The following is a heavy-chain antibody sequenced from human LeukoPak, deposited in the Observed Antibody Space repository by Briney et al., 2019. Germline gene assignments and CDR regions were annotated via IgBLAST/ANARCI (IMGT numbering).Heavy chain of an antibody. CDR1: GGTFSSYA. J-gene: IGHJ4*02. D-gene: IGHD3-16*01. Sequence: SVTVSFKASGGTFSSYAISWVRQAPGQGREWMGGIIPIFGTANYAQKFQGRVTITADESTSTAYMELSSLRSEDTAVYYCARNPRTGYYDYVWGRWGQGTLVTVSS. CDR3: ARNPRTGYYDYVWGR. CDR2: IIPIFGTA. V-gene: IGHV1-69*13.